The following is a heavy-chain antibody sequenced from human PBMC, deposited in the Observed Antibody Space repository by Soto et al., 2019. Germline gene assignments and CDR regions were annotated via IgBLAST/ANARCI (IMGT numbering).Heavy chain of an antibody. V-gene: IGHV1-18*01. CDR2: ISAYNGNT. Sequence: ASVKVSCKASGYTFTSYGISWVRQAPGQGLEWMGWISAYNGNTNYAQKLQGRVTMTTDTSTSTAYMELRSLRSDDTAVYYCARVDYSSGWYGDYYHSMDVWGKGTTVTVS. CDR3: ARVDYSSGWYGDYYHSMDV. J-gene: IGHJ6*03. CDR1: GYTFTSYG. D-gene: IGHD6-19*01.